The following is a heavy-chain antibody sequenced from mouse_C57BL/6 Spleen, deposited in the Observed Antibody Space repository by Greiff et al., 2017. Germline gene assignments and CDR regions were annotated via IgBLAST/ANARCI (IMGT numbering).Heavy chain of an antibody. CDR2: IYPGDGDT. CDR3: AREYYYGSSLFAY. D-gene: IGHD1-1*01. CDR1: GYAFRSYW. J-gene: IGHJ3*01. Sequence: VQLQESGAELVKPGASVKISCKASGYAFRSYWMNWVKQRPGKGLEWIGQIYPGDGDTNSNGKFKGKATLTADKSSSTAYMQLSSLTSEDSAVYFCAREYYYGSSLFAYWGQGTLVTVSA. V-gene: IGHV1-80*01.